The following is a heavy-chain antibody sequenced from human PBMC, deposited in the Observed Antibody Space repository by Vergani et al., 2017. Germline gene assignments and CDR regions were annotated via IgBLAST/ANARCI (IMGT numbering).Heavy chain of an antibody. CDR1: GYTFTSYG. CDR3: ARVGSSWYNGDYYYGMDV. V-gene: IGHV1-18*01. D-gene: IGHD6-13*01. Sequence: QVQLVQSGAEVKKPGASVKVSCKASGYTFTSYGISWVRQAPGQGLEWMGWISAYNGNTNYAQKLQGRVTMTTDTSKSTAYMELRSLRSDDTAVYYCARVGSSWYNGDYYYGMDVWGQGTTVTVSS. J-gene: IGHJ6*02. CDR2: ISAYNGNT.